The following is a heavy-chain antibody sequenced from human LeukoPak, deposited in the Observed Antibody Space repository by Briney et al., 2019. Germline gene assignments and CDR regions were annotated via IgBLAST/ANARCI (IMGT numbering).Heavy chain of an antibody. CDR3: ARDMAAARPGDAFDI. D-gene: IGHD6-6*01. V-gene: IGHV4-39*07. CDR1: GGSISSSSYY. J-gene: IGHJ3*02. CDR2: IYYSGST. Sequence: SETLSLTCTVSGGSISSSSYYWGWIRQPPGKGLEWIGSIYYSGSTYYNPSLKSRVTISVDTSKNQFSLKLSSVTAADTAVYYCARDMAAARPGDAFDIWGQGTMVTVSS.